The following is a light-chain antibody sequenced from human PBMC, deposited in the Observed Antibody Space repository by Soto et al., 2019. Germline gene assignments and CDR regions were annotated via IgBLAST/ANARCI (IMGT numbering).Light chain of an antibody. CDR1: QDINRW. CDR2: SAS. Sequence: DIQMTQSPSSVSASVGDRVTITCRASQDINRWLAWHQQKPGEAPNLLIFSASTLQSGVPSRFSGSGPGTDLTLTIINLQPEDIATYYCQQAHSLPLTLGPGTKVDLK. J-gene: IGKJ3*01. CDR3: QQAHSLPLT. V-gene: IGKV1-12*01.